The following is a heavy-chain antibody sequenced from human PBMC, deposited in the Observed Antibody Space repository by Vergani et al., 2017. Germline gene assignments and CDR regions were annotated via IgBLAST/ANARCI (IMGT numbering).Heavy chain of an antibody. D-gene: IGHD6-13*01. Sequence: QMQLVQSGPEVKKPGTSVKVSSKASLFTFTSSPMQWVRQARGQRLECLGCIVVGSGNTNYAQKFQERVTITRDMSTSTAYMELSSLRSEDTAVYYCAADPSGGQQLTNFDYWGQGTLVTVSS. V-gene: IGHV1-58*02. CDR3: AADPSGGQQLTNFDY. CDR2: IVVGSGNT. CDR1: LFTFTSSP. J-gene: IGHJ4*02.